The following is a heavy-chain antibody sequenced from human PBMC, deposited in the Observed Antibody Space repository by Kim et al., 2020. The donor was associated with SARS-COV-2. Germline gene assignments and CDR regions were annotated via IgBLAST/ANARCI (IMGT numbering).Heavy chain of an antibody. CDR3: ARTIVDTAMGRGSYYGMDV. J-gene: IGHJ6*02. Sequence: SVKVSCKASGGTFGSYAISWVRQAPGQGLEWMGGIIPIFGTANYAQKFQGRVTITADESTSTAYMELSSLRSEDTAVYYCARTIVDTAMGRGSYYGMDVWGQGTTVTVSS. V-gene: IGHV1-69*13. CDR1: GGTFGSYA. CDR2: IIPIFGTA. D-gene: IGHD5-18*01.